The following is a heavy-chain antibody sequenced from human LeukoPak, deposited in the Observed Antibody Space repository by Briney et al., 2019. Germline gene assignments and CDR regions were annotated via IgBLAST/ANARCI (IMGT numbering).Heavy chain of an antibody. CDR1: GFTFSSYG. CDR2: ISYDGSNK. V-gene: IGHV3-30*18. D-gene: IGHD1-1*01. J-gene: IGHJ6*03. CDR3: AKVSRQPESYYYYYYMDV. Sequence: PGRSLRLSCAASGFTFSSYGMHWVRQAPGKGLEWVAVISYDGSNKYYADSVKGRFTISRDNSKNTLYLQMNSLRAEDTAVYYCAKVSRQPESYYYYYYMDVWGKGTTVTVSS.